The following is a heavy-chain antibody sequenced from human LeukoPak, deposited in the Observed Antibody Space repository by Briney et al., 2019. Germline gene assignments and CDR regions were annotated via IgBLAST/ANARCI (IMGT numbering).Heavy chain of an antibody. CDR3: ALSSSSSSDGMDV. CDR2: IYPGDSDT. J-gene: IGHJ6*02. D-gene: IGHD6-6*01. Sequence: GASLKISCKGSGYSFTSYWIGWVRQMPGKGLEWMGIIYPGDSDTRYSPSFQGQVTISADKSISTAYLQWSSLKASDTAMYYCALSSSSSSDGMDVWGQGTTVTVSS. V-gene: IGHV5-51*01. CDR1: GYSFTSYW.